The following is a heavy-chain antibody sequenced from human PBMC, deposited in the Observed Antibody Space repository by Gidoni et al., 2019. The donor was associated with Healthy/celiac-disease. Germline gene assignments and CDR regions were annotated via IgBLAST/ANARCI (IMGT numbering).Heavy chain of an antibody. Sequence: EVQLVESGGGLVQPGGSLKLSCAASGFPFSGSAMHWVRQASGKGLEWVGRIRRKANSYATAYAASVKGRFTISRDDSKNTAYLQMNSLKTEDTAVYYCTTATTPSDYWGQGTLVTVSS. CDR2: IRRKANSYAT. CDR3: TTATTPSDY. J-gene: IGHJ4*02. D-gene: IGHD2-2*01. CDR1: GFPFSGSA. V-gene: IGHV3-73*01.